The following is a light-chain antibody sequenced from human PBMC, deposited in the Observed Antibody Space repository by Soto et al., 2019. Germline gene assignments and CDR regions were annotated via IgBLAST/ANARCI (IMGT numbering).Light chain of an antibody. Sequence: QSALTQPASVSGSPGQSITISCTGTSSDVGGSNYVSWYQQHPGKAPKLIISDVSYRPPGVSNRFSGSKSGNTASLTISGLQVEDEADYYCSSYTSSSTYVFGTGTKLTVL. CDR2: DVS. CDR3: SSYTSSSTYV. CDR1: SSDVGGSNY. J-gene: IGLJ1*01. V-gene: IGLV2-14*01.